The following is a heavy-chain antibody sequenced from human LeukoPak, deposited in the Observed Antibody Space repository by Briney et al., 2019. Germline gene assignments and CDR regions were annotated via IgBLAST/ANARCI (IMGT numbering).Heavy chain of an antibody. CDR3: ARGESSYCSGDCNFGY. J-gene: IGHJ4*02. CDR1: GFIFSDYY. V-gene: IGHV3-11*04. D-gene: IGHD2-21*02. Sequence: GGSLRLPCAASGFIFSDYYMTWIRQAPGKGMEWVSYISSSSSTIYYADSVKGRFTISRDNAKESLYLQMNSLRAEDTATYYCARGESSYCSGDCNFGYWGQGTLVTISS. CDR2: ISSSSSTI.